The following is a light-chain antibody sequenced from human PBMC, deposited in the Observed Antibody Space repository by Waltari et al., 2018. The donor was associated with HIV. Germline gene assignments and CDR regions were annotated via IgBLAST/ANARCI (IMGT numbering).Light chain of an antibody. Sequence: QSALTQPPSASGSPGQSVTFSCTGTSSDVGGAKSVSWYQQHPGKAPKLMIYEVNKRPSGVPDRFSGSKSANTASLTVSGLQADDEADYYCNSYAGSNNWVFGGGTKLTVL. J-gene: IGLJ3*02. V-gene: IGLV2-8*01. CDR2: EVN. CDR3: NSYAGSNNWV. CDR1: SSDVGGAKS.